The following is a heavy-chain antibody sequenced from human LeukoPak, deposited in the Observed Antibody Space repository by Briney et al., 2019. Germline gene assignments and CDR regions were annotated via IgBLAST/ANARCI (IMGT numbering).Heavy chain of an antibody. D-gene: IGHD3-22*01. V-gene: IGHV3-30-3*01. CDR1: GFTFSSYA. CDR2: ISYDGSNK. J-gene: IGHJ4*02. Sequence: GGSLRPSCAASGFTFSSYAMHWVRQAPGKGLEWVAVISYDGSNKYYADSVKGRFTISRDNSKNTLYLQMNSLRAEDTAVYYCARDLDYYDSSGYYPRFDYWGQGTLVTVSS. CDR3: ARDLDYYDSSGYYPRFDY.